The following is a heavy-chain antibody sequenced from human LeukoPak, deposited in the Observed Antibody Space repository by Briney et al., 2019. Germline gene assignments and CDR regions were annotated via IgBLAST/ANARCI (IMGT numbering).Heavy chain of an antibody. CDR2: ITSSSSYI. CDR3: ARSTTVTNWFDP. J-gene: IGHJ5*02. V-gene: IGHV3-21*01. D-gene: IGHD4-17*01. Sequence: GGSLRLSCAASGFTFSSYSMKWVRQAPGKGLEWVSSITSSSSYIYYAGSVKGRFTISRDNAKNSLHLQMNSLRAEDTAVYYCARSTTVTNWFDPWGQGTLVTVSS. CDR1: GFTFSSYS.